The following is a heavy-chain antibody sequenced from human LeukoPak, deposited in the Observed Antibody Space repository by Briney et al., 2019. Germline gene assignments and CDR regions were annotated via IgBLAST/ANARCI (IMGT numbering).Heavy chain of an antibody. Sequence: ASVKVSCKASGYTFTGYYMHWVRQAPGQGLEWMGWINPNSGGTNYAQKFQGRVTMTRDTSISTAYMELSRLRSDDTAVYYCARHDYGFGNYYGMDVWGQGTTVTVSS. J-gene: IGHJ6*02. D-gene: IGHD4-17*01. CDR1: GYTFTGYY. V-gene: IGHV1-2*02. CDR2: INPNSGGT. CDR3: ARHDYGFGNYYGMDV.